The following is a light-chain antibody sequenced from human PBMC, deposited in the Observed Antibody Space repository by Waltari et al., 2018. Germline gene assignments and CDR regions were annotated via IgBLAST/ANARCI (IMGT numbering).Light chain of an antibody. J-gene: IGKJ4*01. V-gene: IGKV1-5*03. Sequence: DIQMTQSPSTLSAPLGDRVTITCRASQSISTWLAWYQQKPGKAPNLLIYQASNLESGVPSRVSGSGSGTEFTLTISSLQPDDFATYFCQQYDSYPLTFGGGTNVEIK. CDR2: QAS. CDR3: QQYDSYPLT. CDR1: QSISTW.